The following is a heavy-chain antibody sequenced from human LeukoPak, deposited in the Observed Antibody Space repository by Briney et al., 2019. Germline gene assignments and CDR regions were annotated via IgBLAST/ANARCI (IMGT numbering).Heavy chain of an antibody. CDR1: GFTVSSNY. CDR3: ARSIVVVPAADLNAFDI. D-gene: IGHD2-2*01. CDR2: IYSGGST. Sequence: TGGSLRLSCAASGFTVSSNYMSWVRQAPGKGLEWVSVIYSGGSTYYADSVKGRFTISRGNSKNTLYLQMNSLRAEDTAVYYCARSIVVVPAADLNAFDIWGQGTMVTVSS. J-gene: IGHJ3*02. V-gene: IGHV3-66*01.